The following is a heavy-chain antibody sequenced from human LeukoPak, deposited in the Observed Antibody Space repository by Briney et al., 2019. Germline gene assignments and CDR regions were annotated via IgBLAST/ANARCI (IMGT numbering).Heavy chain of an antibody. D-gene: IGHD3-10*01. V-gene: IGHV3-21*01. J-gene: IGHJ4*02. Sequence: GGSLRLSCAASGFTFSSYSMNWVRQAPGKGLEWVSSISSSSSYIYYADSVKGRFTISRDNAKNSLYLQMNSLRAEDTAVYYCARFGKVTYYYGSGSYYNDYWGQGTLVTVSS. CDR1: GFTFSSYS. CDR2: ISSSSSYI. CDR3: ARFGKVTYYYGSGSYYNDY.